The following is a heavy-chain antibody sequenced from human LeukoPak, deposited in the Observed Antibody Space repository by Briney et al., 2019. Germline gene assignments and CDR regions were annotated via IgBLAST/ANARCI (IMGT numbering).Heavy chain of an antibody. V-gene: IGHV3-48*01. CDR2: ISSSSSTI. CDR3: ARDEGYCSSTSCYNGASDY. D-gene: IGHD2-2*02. Sequence: GGSLRLSCAASGFTFSSYSMNWVRQAPGKGLEWVSYISSSSSTIYYADSVKGRFTISRDNAKNSLYLQMNSLRAEDTAAYYCARDEGYCSSTSCYNGASDYWGQGTLVTVSS. CDR1: GFTFSSYS. J-gene: IGHJ4*02.